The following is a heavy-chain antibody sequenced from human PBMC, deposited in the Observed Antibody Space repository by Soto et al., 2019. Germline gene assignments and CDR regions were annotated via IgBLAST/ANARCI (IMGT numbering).Heavy chain of an antibody. D-gene: IGHD2-21*01. Sequence: PGGSLRLSWPTAAFPFSDYYMSWIRQAPGNGLEWLSHISPKSTYRNYGDSVKVRFTISRDNTKSSMCLQISSLCIEYTPVNYCVRGCGGGLFENWGQGSRVTVAS. CDR2: ISPKSTYR. CDR1: AFPFSDYY. J-gene: IGHJ3*02. CDR3: VRGCGGGLFEN. V-gene: IGHV3-11*05.